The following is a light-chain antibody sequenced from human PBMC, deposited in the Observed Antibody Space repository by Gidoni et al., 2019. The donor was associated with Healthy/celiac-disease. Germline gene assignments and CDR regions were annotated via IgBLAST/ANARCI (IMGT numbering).Light chain of an antibody. CDR1: QSVSSN. CDR2: GAS. CDR3: QQYNNWPSAGSLT. Sequence: EIVMTQSPATLSVSPGERATLSCRASQSVSSNLAWYQQKPGQAPRLLIYGASTRATGIPARFSGSGSGTEFTLTISSLQSEDFAVYYCQQYNNWPSAGSLTFGGGTKVEIK. V-gene: IGKV3-15*01. J-gene: IGKJ4*01.